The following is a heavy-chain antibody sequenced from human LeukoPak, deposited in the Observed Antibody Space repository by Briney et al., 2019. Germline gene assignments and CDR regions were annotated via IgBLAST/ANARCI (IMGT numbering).Heavy chain of an antibody. J-gene: IGHJ6*03. Sequence: GRSLRLSCAASGFTFSSYAMHWVRQAPGQGLVWVSHINSEGSSRSYADSVKGRFTISRDNAKNTLYLQMNSLRAEDTAVYYCARAGTTFDYYFYYMDVWGKGTTVTVSS. D-gene: IGHD1-7*01. CDR2: INSEGSSR. CDR1: GFTFSSYA. V-gene: IGHV3-74*01. CDR3: ARAGTTFDYYFYYMDV.